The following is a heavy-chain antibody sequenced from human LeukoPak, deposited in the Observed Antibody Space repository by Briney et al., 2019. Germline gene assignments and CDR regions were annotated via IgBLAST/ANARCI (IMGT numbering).Heavy chain of an antibody. CDR1: GFTFSRYG. Sequence: PGRSLRLSCAASGFTFSRYGMHWVRQAAGKGLEWVAVIWYDGSNKYYADSVNGRFTISRDNSKNTVYLQMNSLRADDTAVYYCARGPYYYDTSPYDCWGQGTMVTVSS. CDR3: ARGPYYYDTSPYDC. V-gene: IGHV3-33*01. D-gene: IGHD3-22*01. J-gene: IGHJ3*01. CDR2: IWYDGSNK.